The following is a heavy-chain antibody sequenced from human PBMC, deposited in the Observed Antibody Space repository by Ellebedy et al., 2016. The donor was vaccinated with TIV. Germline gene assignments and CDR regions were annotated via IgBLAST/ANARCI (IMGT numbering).Heavy chain of an antibody. Sequence: PGGSLRLSCAASGFTFSNYAMHWVRQSPRKGLEWVAIVSFDIDKQFYTESVKGRFTISRDNSKNTLYLDMNNLGVEDTGVYYCARDLTPYASGAGLSDSWGQGALVTVSS. CDR3: ARDLTPYASGAGLSDS. CDR1: GFTFSNYA. J-gene: IGHJ4*02. CDR2: VSFDIDKQ. D-gene: IGHD2-2*01. V-gene: IGHV3-30-3*01.